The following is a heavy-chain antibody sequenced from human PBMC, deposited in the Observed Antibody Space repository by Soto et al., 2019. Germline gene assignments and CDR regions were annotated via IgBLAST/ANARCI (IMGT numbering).Heavy chain of an antibody. D-gene: IGHD6-13*01. CDR2: MNPNSGNP. CDR1: GYTFTSYD. CDR3: ARIYRSSCRWLPRH. J-gene: IGHJ4*02. Sequence: QVQLVQSGAEVKKPGASVKVSCKASGYTFTSYDIHWVRQASGQGLEWMGWMNPNSGNPVDAKKFQGRVTMTRDISISTAYMELSSLRSEDTAVYYCARIYRSSCRWLPRHWGQGTLVTVSS. V-gene: IGHV1-8*01.